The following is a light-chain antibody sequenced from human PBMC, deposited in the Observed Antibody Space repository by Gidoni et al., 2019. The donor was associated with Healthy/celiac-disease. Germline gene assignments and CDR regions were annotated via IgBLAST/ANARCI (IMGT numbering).Light chain of an antibody. J-gene: IGLJ1*01. CDR3: SSYTSSSTIYV. Sequence: QSAQTQPASVSGSPGQSITISGTGTSSDVGVYNYVSWYQQHPGKAPKLMIYEVSNRPSGFPDRFSGSKSGNTASLTISGLQAEDEADYYCSSYTSSSTIYVFGTGTKVTVL. CDR2: EVS. CDR1: SSDVGVYNY. V-gene: IGLV2-14*01.